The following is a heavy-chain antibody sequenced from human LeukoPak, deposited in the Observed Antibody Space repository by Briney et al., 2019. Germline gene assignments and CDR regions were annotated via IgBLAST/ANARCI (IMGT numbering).Heavy chain of an antibody. CDR1: GFTFSDNY. J-gene: IGHJ4*02. CDR2: TSSSGSTI. CDR3: ARVHCSSTSCYRGHFDY. V-gene: IGHV3-11*01. Sequence: GGSLRLSCAASGFTFSDNYMSWIRQAPGKGLEWVSYTSSSGSTIYYADSVKGRFTISRDNAKNSLYLQMNSLRAEDTAVYYCARVHCSSTSCYRGHFDYWGQGTLVTVSS. D-gene: IGHD2-2*02.